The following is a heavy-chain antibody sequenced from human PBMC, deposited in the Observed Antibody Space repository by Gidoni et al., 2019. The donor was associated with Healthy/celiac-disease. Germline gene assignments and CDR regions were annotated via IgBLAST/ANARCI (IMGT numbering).Heavy chain of an antibody. J-gene: IGHJ4*02. D-gene: IGHD3-22*01. Sequence: QVQLVESGGAVAQPARSLRLSCAASGFTFSSYAMHWVRQAPGKGLEWVAVRSYDGSNKYYADSVKGRFTISRDNSKNTLYLQMNSLRAEDTAVYYCAREYRYYYDSSCDYWGQGTLVTVSS. V-gene: IGHV3-30-3*01. CDR2: RSYDGSNK. CDR3: AREYRYYYDSSCDY. CDR1: GFTFSSYA.